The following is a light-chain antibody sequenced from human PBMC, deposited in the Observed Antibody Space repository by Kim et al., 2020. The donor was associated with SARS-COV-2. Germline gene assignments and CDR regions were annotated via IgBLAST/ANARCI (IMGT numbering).Light chain of an antibody. CDR3: QQYGWSPYT. Sequence: LSPGERATLSCRASQSLTSNYLAWYQQKPGQAPNLLIYAASTRATGIPDRFSGSGSGTDFTLTISRLEPEDSAVYYCQQYGWSPYTFGQGTKLEI. CDR1: QSLTSNY. CDR2: AAS. V-gene: IGKV3-20*01. J-gene: IGKJ2*01.